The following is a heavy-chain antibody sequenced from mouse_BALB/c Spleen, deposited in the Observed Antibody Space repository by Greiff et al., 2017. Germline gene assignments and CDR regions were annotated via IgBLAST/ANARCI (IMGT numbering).Heavy chain of an antibody. CDR1: GFTFSSFG. V-gene: IGHV5-17*02. CDR3: ARNDWFAY. CDR2: ISSGSSTI. J-gene: IGHJ3*01. Sequence: EVKVVESGGGLVQPGGSRKLSCAASGFTFSSFGMHWVRQAPEKGLEWVAYISSGSSTIYYADTVKGRFTISRDNPKNTLFLQMTSLRSEDTAMYYCARNDWFAYWGQGTLVTVSA.